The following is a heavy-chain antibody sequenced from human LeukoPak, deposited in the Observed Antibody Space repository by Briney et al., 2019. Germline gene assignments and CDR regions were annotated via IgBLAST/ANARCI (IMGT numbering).Heavy chain of an antibody. CDR2: ITSNVGST. Sequence: GGSLRLSCSASRFTFSLYAMHWVRQAPGRGLEYVSAITSNVGSTYYADSVKGRFTISRDNSKNTLYLHMSTLRPEDTAVYYCAYSSGYYHWGQGTLVTVSS. CDR3: AYSSGYYH. V-gene: IGHV3-64D*06. J-gene: IGHJ1*01. D-gene: IGHD3-22*01. CDR1: RFTFSLYA.